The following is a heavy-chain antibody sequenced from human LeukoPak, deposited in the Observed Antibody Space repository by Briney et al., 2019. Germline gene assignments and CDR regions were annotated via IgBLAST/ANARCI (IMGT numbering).Heavy chain of an antibody. Sequence: PSETLSLTCAVYGGSFSGYYCSWIRQPPGKGLEWIGEINHSGSTNYNPSLKSRVTISVDTSKNQFSLKLSSVTAADTAVYYCARWSSYSRGYYYYYMDVWGKGTTVTVSS. CDR3: ARWSSYSRGYYYYYMDV. D-gene: IGHD1-26*01. CDR1: GGSFSGYY. CDR2: INHSGST. J-gene: IGHJ6*03. V-gene: IGHV4-34*01.